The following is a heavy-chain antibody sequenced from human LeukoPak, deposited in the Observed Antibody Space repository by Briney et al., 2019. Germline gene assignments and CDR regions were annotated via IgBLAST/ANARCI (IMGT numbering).Heavy chain of an antibody. Sequence: SETLSLTCTVSGDSISSSNSYWGWIRQPPGKGLEWIGEINHSGSTNYNPSLKSRVTISVDTSKNQFSLKLSSVTAADTAVYYCARRPVRGVYYYYYYMDVWGKGTTVTISS. CDR2: INHSGST. V-gene: IGHV4-39*07. D-gene: IGHD3-10*01. CDR3: ARRPVRGVYYYYYYMDV. CDR1: GDSISSSNSY. J-gene: IGHJ6*03.